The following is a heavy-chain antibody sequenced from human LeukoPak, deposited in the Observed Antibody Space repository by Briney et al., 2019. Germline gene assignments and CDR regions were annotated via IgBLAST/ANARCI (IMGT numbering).Heavy chain of an antibody. CDR2: ISGRGNDI. CDR1: GFTFSDSY. J-gene: IGHJ4*02. D-gene: IGHD3-10*01. V-gene: IGHV3-11*06. CDR3: ARTRYYYNSRSYGAPYYFDY. Sequence: GGSLRLSCAASGFTFSDSYMTWVRQAPGKGVEWVAYISGRGNDINYSDSVMGRFTISRDNSKNTLYLQMNSLRAEDTAVYYCARTRYYYNSRSYGAPYYFDYWGQGTLVTVSS.